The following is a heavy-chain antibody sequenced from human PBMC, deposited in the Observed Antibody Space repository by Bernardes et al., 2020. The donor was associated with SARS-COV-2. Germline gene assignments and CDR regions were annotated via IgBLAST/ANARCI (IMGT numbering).Heavy chain of an antibody. Sequence: LIRSCAASGFTFRNFGMHWFCQAPGPGLEWVAVIWFDGSSKYYTDSVKGRFTVSRDNSKNTVYLQMNSLRVEDTAVYYCARLYSYGDFDHWGQGVMVTGSS. CDR3: ARLYSYGDFDH. CDR2: IWFDGSSK. V-gene: IGHV3-33*01. D-gene: IGHD5-12*01. CDR1: GFTFRNFG. J-gene: IGHJ4*02.